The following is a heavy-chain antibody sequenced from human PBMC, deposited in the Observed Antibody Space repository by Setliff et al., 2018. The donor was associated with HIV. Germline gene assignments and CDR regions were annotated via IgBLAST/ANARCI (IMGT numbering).Heavy chain of an antibody. CDR3: VKGGDYNRRGFFDS. Sequence: LSCVVSGLTFSTSAMSWVRQGPGKGLHWVAVISRSGVSTHYADPVKGRFSISRDDSKNTLLLQMNSLRVEDTALYYCVKGGDYNRRGFFDSWGLGTLVTVSA. CDR2: ISRSGVST. V-gene: IGHV3-23*01. D-gene: IGHD4-4*01. J-gene: IGHJ4*02. CDR1: GLTFSTSA.